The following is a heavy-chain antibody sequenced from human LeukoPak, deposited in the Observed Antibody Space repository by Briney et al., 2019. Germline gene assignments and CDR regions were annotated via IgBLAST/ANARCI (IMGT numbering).Heavy chain of an antibody. CDR3: ARIEGDYGVFVY. CDR1: GGTFNTYA. CDR2: IIPVFGTP. Sequence: SVKVSCKASGGTFNTYAINWVRQAPEQGLEWMGRIIPVFGTPKYAQKFQGRFTITADRSTSTAYMELSSLKPDDTAIYYCARIEGDYGVFVYWGQGTLVTVSS. D-gene: IGHD4-17*01. V-gene: IGHV1-69*06. J-gene: IGHJ4*02.